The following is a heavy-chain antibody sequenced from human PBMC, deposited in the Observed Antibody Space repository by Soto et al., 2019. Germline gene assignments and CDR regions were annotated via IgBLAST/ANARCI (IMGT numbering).Heavy chain of an antibody. J-gene: IGHJ3*01. CDR3: ARDQLYYNDISGRPLNAFDV. CDR2: IWYDGSNK. V-gene: IGHV3-33*01. Sequence: GGSLRLSCAASGFTFSSYGMHWVRQAPGKGLEWVAVIWYDGSNKYYADSVKGRFTISRDNAKNSLYLQMNSLRAEDTAVYYCARDQLYYNDISGRPLNAFDVWGQGTMVTVSS. D-gene: IGHD3-22*01. CDR1: GFTFSSYG.